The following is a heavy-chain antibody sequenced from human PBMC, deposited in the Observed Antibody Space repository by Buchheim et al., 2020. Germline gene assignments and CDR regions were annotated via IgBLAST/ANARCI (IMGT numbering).Heavy chain of an antibody. D-gene: IGHD3-3*01. J-gene: IGHJ6*02. CDR1: GFTFSSFA. CDR3: ARDLPSYYDFWSGYPNYYYGMDV. Sequence: EVQLLESGGGFIQPGGSLRLSCAASGFTFSSFAMSWVRQAPGKGLEWVSTSGSGGGTYYADSVKGRFTISRDNSKNTVHLQMDSLRDEDTAVYYCARDLPSYYDFWSGYPNYYYGMDVWGQGTT. CDR2: TSGSGGGT. V-gene: IGHV3-23*01.